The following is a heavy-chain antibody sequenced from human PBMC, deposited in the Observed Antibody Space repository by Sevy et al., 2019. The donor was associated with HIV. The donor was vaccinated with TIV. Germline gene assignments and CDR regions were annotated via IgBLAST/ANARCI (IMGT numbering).Heavy chain of an antibody. D-gene: IGHD6-19*01. V-gene: IGHV3-33*08. J-gene: IGHJ4*02. CDR1: GINFKTYK. CDR2: IWYDGSNK. CDR3: ARENIAVAGIGYYFDH. Sequence: GGSLRLSCVASGINFKTYKINWVRQTPGKGLEWVAVIWYDGSNKEYVDSVKGRFTISRDNSKDTLYLQMNSLRAEDTAVYYCARENIAVAGIGYYFDHWGQGTLVTVSS.